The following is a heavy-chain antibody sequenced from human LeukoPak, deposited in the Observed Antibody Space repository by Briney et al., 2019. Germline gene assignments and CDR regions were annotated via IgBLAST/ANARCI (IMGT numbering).Heavy chain of an antibody. CDR2: IKQDGSEK. D-gene: IGHD2-2*01. V-gene: IGHV3-7*01. J-gene: IGHJ6*02. Sequence: QSGGSLRLSCAASGFTFSSYWMSWVRQAPGKGLEWVANIKQDGSEKYYVDSVKGRFTISRDNAKNSLYLQMNSLRAEDTAVYYCARHRVPAAMGRYYYGMDVWGQGTTVTVSS. CDR3: ARHRVPAAMGRYYYGMDV. CDR1: GFTFSSYW.